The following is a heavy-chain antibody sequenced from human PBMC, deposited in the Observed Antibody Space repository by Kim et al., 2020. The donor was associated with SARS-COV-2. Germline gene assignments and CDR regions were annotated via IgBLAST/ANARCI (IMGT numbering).Heavy chain of an antibody. CDR2: ISSNGGST. D-gene: IGHD3-9*01. CDR3: VKDAFVYDILTGYYSYYFDY. CDR1: GFTFSSYA. V-gene: IGHV3-64D*06. J-gene: IGHJ4*02. Sequence: GGSLRLSCSASGFTFSSYAMHWVRQAPGKGLEYVSAISSNGGSTYYADSVKGRFTISRDNSKNTLYLQMSSLRAEDTAVYYCVKDAFVYDILTGYYSYYFDYWGQGTLVTVSS.